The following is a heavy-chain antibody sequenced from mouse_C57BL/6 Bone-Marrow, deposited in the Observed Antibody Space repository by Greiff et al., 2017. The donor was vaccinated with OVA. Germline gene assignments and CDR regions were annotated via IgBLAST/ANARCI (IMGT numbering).Heavy chain of an antibody. V-gene: IGHV5-6*01. D-gene: IGHD1-1*01. J-gene: IGHJ1*03. Sequence: DVHLVESGGDLVKPGGSLKLSCAASGFTFSSYGMSWVRQTPDKRLEWVATISSGGSYTYYPDSVKGRFTISRDNAKNTLYLQMSSLKSEDTAMYYCARLYYYGSSWYFDVWGTGTTVTVSS. CDR1: GFTFSSYG. CDR2: ISSGGSYT. CDR3: ARLYYYGSSWYFDV.